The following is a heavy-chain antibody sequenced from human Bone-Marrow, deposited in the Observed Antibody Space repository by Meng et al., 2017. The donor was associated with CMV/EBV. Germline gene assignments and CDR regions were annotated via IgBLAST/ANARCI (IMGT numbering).Heavy chain of an antibody. CDR2: IYSGGSST. D-gene: IGHD1-26*01. CDR1: GFTFSSYA. V-gene: IGHV3-23*03. Sequence: GGSLRLSCAASGFTFSSYAMSWVRQAPGKGLEWVSVIYSGGSSTHYADSVKGRFTISRDNSKNTLYLQMNSLRAEDTAVYYCAKGGSLGGFDYWGQGTLVTVS. J-gene: IGHJ4*02. CDR3: AKGGSLGGFDY.